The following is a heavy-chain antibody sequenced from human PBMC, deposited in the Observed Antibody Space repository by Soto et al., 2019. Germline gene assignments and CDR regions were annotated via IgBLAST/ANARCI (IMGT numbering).Heavy chain of an antibody. Sequence: QVQLVQSGAEVKKPGASVKVSCKASGYTFTGYYMHWVRQAPGQGLEWMGWINPNSGGTNYAQKFQGRATMTRDTSISTAYMELSRLRSDDTAVYYCATEGGYSGYEHAFDIWGQGTMVTVSS. J-gene: IGHJ3*02. V-gene: IGHV1-2*02. CDR3: ATEGGYSGYEHAFDI. CDR2: INPNSGGT. D-gene: IGHD5-12*01. CDR1: GYTFTGYY.